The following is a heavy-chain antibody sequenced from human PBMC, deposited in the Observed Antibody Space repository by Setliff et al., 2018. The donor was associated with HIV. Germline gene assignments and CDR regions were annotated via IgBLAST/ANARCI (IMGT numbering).Heavy chain of an antibody. Sequence: PSETLSLTCTVSGGSISTYYWSWIRQPAGKGLEWIGRIYTSGGVTYNPSLESRVTISVDTSKNQFSLKLTSVTAADTAVYYCARWRHSSTWYMGFDPWGRGILVTVSS. CDR2: IYTSGGV. CDR3: ARWRHSSTWYMGFDP. D-gene: IGHD6-13*01. CDR1: GGSISTYY. V-gene: IGHV4-4*07. J-gene: IGHJ5*02.